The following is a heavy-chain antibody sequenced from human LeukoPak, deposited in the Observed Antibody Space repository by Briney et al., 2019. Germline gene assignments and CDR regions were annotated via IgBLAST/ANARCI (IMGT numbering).Heavy chain of an antibody. CDR2: IYYSGST. CDR1: GGSMSSSSED. V-gene: IGHV4-39*01. Sequence: PSETLSLTCTVSGGSMSSSSEDGGWIRQPPGKGVEGIGSIYYSGSTYYHPSLKSRVTISVHTSKNQFSLKLSSVTAADTAVYYCARSLYDFWSGSSFDYWGQGTLVTVSP. D-gene: IGHD3-3*01. J-gene: IGHJ4*02. CDR3: ARSLYDFWSGSSFDY.